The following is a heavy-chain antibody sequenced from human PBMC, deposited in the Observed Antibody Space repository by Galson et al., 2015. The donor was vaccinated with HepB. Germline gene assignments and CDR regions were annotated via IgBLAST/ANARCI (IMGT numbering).Heavy chain of an antibody. V-gene: IGHV3-30*04. CDR2: ISYDGSNK. J-gene: IGHJ4*02. D-gene: IGHD6-13*01. Sequence: SLRLSCAASGFTFSSYAMHWVRQAPGKGLEWVAVISYDGSNKYYADSVKGRFTISRDNSKNTLYLQMNSLRAEDTAVYYCARVHQQLATSDYWGQGTLVTVSS. CDR1: GFTFSSYA. CDR3: ARVHQQLATSDY.